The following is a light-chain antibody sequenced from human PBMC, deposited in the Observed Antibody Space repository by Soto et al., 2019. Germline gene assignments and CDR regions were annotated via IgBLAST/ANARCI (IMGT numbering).Light chain of an antibody. J-gene: IGLJ1*01. CDR2: EVT. V-gene: IGLV2-14*01. CDR3: NSYTTLSNRV. Sequence: QSVLTQPASVSGSPGQSITISCTGTITDIGAYNYVSWYQQHPGKAPKLLIYEVTNRPSGVSNRFSGSKSGNTASLTISGLQAEDEANYYCNSYTTLSNRVFRTGTKVTVL. CDR1: ITDIGAYNY.